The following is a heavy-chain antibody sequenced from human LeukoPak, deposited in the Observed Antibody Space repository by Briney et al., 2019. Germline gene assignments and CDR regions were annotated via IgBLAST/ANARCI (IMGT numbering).Heavy chain of an antibody. CDR2: ISSSSSTT. D-gene: IGHD2-8*01. CDR3: ATRYCTISACRASSYKSFDV. V-gene: IGHV3-48*04. Sequence: GGSLRLSCAASGITFSRYSMNWVRQAPGKGLELVSYISSSSSTTYYADSVKGRFTISRDNARNSLYLQMNSLRAEDTALYYCATRYCTISACRASSYKSFDVWGKGTTVTVSS. CDR1: GITFSRYS. J-gene: IGHJ6*04.